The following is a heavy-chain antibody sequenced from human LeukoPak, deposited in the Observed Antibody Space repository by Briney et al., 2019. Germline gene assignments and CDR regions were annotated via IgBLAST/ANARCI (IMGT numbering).Heavy chain of an antibody. V-gene: IGHV4-39*01. J-gene: IGHJ5*02. D-gene: IGHD2-21*02. CDR1: GGSVSSGSYY. CDR3: ASAKDKAYCGGDCYSFGWFDP. Sequence: SETLSLTCTVSGGSVSSGSYYWGWIRQPPGKGLEWIGYIYYSGSTYYNPSLKSRVTISVDTSKNQFSLKLSSVTAADTAVYYCASAKDKAYCGGDCYSFGWFDPWGQGTLVTVSS. CDR2: IYYSGST.